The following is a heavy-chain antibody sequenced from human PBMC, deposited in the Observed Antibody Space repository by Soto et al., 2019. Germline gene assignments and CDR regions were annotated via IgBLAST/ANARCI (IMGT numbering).Heavy chain of an antibody. J-gene: IGHJ5*02. V-gene: IGHV4-4*07. Sequence: SETLSLTCTVSGGSISSYYWSWIRQPAGKGLEWIGRIYTSGSTNYNPSLKSRVTMSVDTSKNQFSLKLSSVTAADTAVYYCARDSLTLEYSSGWFANWFDPWGQGTLVTAPQ. CDR1: GGSISSYY. CDR3: ARDSLTLEYSSGWFANWFDP. CDR2: IYTSGST. D-gene: IGHD6-19*01.